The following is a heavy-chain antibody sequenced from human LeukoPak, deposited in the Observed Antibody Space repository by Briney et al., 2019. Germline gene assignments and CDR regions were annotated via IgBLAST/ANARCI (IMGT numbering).Heavy chain of an antibody. J-gene: IGHJ4*02. CDR1: GFTFSSYG. CDR2: ISGSGGST. CDR3: AKDSKDYYDSSGCFDY. Sequence: GGSLRLSCAASGFTFSSYGITWVRQAPGKGLEWVSAISGSGGSTYYADSVKGRFTISRDNSKNTLYLQMNSLRAEDTAVYYCAKDSKDYYDSSGCFDYWGQGTLVTVSS. V-gene: IGHV3-23*01. D-gene: IGHD3-22*01.